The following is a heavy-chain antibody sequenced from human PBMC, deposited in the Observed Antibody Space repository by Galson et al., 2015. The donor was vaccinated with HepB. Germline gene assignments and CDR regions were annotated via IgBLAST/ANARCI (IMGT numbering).Heavy chain of an antibody. Sequence: SVKVSCKASGYTFTNYYMHWVRQAPGQGLEWMGIINPSGGIATYAQKFQGRVTMTRDTSTSTVYMVLSSLRSDDTAVYYCARWAEYYSYSSGPHFDYWGQGTLVTVSS. CDR2: INPSGGIA. V-gene: IGHV1-46*01. CDR3: ARWAEYYSYSSGPHFDY. CDR1: GYTFTNYY. D-gene: IGHD3-22*01. J-gene: IGHJ4*02.